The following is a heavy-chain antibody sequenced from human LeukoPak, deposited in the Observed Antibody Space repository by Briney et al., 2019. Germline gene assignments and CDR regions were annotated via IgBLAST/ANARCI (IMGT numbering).Heavy chain of an antibody. CDR2: ISSSGSTI. D-gene: IGHD1-1*01. Sequence: PGGSLRLSCAASGFTFSSYSMNWVRQAPGKGLEWVSYISSSGSTIYYADSVKGRFTISRDNAKNSLYLQMNSLRAEDTAVYYCARDGSRDWNEQEGGYWGQGTLVTVSS. CDR3: ARDGSRDWNEQEGGY. J-gene: IGHJ4*02. V-gene: IGHV3-48*04. CDR1: GFTFSSYS.